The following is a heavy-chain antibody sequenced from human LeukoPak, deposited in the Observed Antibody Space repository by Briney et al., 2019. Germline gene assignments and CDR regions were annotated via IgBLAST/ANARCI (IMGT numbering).Heavy chain of an antibody. Sequence: PGGSLRLSCAASGFTFSSYWMHWVRQAPGKGLVWVSRINSDGSSTSYADSVKGRFTISRDNAKNTLYLQMSSLRAEDTAVYYCARARGGSTAIGTGWFDPWGQGTLVTVSS. V-gene: IGHV3-74*01. D-gene: IGHD5/OR15-5a*01. CDR2: INSDGSST. J-gene: IGHJ5*02. CDR1: GFTFSSYW. CDR3: ARARGGSTAIGTGWFDP.